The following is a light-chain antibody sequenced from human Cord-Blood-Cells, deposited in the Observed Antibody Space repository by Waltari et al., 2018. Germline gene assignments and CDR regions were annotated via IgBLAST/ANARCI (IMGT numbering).Light chain of an antibody. J-gene: IGKJ2*01. Sequence: EIVLTQSPGTLSLSPGERATLSCRASPSVSSSYLAWYQQKPGQAPRLLIYGASSRATGIPDRFSGSGSGTDFTLTISRLQSEDFAVYYCQQYNNWPPYTFGQGTKLEIK. CDR3: QQYNNWPPYT. CDR2: GAS. CDR1: PSVSSSY. V-gene: IGKV3-20*01.